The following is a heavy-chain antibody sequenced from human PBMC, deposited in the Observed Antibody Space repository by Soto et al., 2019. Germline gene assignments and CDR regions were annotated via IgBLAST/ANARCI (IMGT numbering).Heavy chain of an antibody. J-gene: IGHJ4*02. CDR3: ARAEDDILTAYPYYFDY. D-gene: IGHD3-9*01. Sequence: HVQLVQSGAEVRTPGASVKVSCKASGYTFSTHVISWVRQAPGQGLEWMGWISAYNGDTNYAQKLQGRLTVTTDTSTSTAYMELKNLRSDDTAVYYCARAEDDILTAYPYYFDYWGQGTLVTVSS. CDR1: GYTFSTHV. CDR2: ISAYNGDT. V-gene: IGHV1-18*01.